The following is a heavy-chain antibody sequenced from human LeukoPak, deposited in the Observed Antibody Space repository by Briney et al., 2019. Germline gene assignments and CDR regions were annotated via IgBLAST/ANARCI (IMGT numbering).Heavy chain of an antibody. CDR2: IYYSGST. J-gene: IGHJ5*02. V-gene: IGHV4-39*01. CDR3: ARHTAMPNNWFDP. D-gene: IGHD2-2*01. CDR1: GGSISSSIYY. Sequence: SETLSLTCSVYGGSISSSIYYWGWIRQPPGKGLEWIGSIYYSGSTYYNPSLKSRVTISVDMSKNQFSLKLSSVTAADTAMYYCARHTAMPNNWFDPGGQGTLVTVSS.